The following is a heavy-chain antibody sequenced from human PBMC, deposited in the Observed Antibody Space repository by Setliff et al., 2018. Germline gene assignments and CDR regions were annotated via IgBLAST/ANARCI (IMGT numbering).Heavy chain of an antibody. CDR3: ARVTKPAAISYYYYMDV. CDR2: ISSSSSTI. CDR1: GFTFSSYE. V-gene: IGHV3-48*03. Sequence: LRLSCAASGFTFSSYEMNWVRQAPGKGLEWVSYISSSSSTIYYADSVKGRFTISRDNAKNSLYLQMNSLRAEDTAVYYCARVTKPAAISYYYYMDVWGKGTTVTVSS. D-gene: IGHD2-2*01. J-gene: IGHJ6*03.